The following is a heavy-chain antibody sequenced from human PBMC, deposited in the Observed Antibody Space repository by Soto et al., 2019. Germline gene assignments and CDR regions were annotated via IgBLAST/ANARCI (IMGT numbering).Heavy chain of an antibody. Sequence: ASVKVSCKASGYTFTSYGTSWVRQAPGQGLEWMGWISAYNGNTNYARKLQGRVTMTTDTSTSTAYMELRSLRSDDTAVYYCARDADYIWGSYRPYYYYYMDVWGKGTTVTVSS. CDR1: GYTFTSYG. J-gene: IGHJ6*03. CDR2: ISAYNGNT. CDR3: ARDADYIWGSYRPYYYYYMDV. V-gene: IGHV1-18*01. D-gene: IGHD3-16*02.